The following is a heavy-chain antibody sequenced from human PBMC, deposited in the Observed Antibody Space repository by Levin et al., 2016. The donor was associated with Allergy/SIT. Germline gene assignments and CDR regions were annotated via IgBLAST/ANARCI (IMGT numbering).Heavy chain of an antibody. Sequence: SVKVSCKASGGTFSSYAISWVRQAPGQGLEWMGGIIPIFGTANYAQKFQGRVTITADESTSTAYMELSSLRSEDTAVYYCASSIAAAANYGDYWGQGTLVTVSS. J-gene: IGHJ4*02. V-gene: IGHV1-69*13. CDR2: IIPIFGTA. CDR3: ASSIAAAANYGDY. D-gene: IGHD6-13*01. CDR1: GGTFSSYA.